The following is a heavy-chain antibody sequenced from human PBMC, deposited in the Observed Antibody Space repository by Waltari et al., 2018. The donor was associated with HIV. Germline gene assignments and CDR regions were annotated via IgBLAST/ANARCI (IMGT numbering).Heavy chain of an antibody. V-gene: IGHV1-24*01. CDR1: GYNLTELS. D-gene: IGHD3-16*01. CDR2: FDRDDDET. J-gene: IGHJ6*02. CDR3: ASDPPRRGRYYYYAMDV. Sequence: QVQLVQSGAEVKKPGASVKVPCKVSGYNLTELSIHWVRQARGKGLEWMGGFDRDDDETVYAQKFQGRVTMTEDTSTDTVYMELSSLNSEDTAMYYCASDPPRRGRYYYYAMDVWGQGTTLTVSS.